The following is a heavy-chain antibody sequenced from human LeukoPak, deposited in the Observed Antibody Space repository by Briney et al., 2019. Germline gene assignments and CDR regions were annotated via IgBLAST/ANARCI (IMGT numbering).Heavy chain of an antibody. CDR3: ATVAGQGERELLWFGEGIDY. D-gene: IGHD3-10*01. J-gene: IGHJ4*02. CDR1: GYTSTDYY. V-gene: IGHV1-2*02. CDR2: INPKSGGT. Sequence: ASLKVSCKTSGYTSTDYYMPWVRQTPGHGLEWMGWINPKSGGTNFAQTFPGRVTMTRDTSISTAYTGLSRLTSDDTALYFCATVAGQGERELLWFGEGIDYWGQGTLVTVSS.